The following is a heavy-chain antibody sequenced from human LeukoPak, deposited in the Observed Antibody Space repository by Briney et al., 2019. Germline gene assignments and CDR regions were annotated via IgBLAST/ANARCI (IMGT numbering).Heavy chain of an antibody. CDR1: GGSISSGGYS. CDR2: IYYSGST. J-gene: IGHJ5*02. CDR3: ASSGQLVRPWFDP. D-gene: IGHD6-13*01. Sequence: SETLPLTCTVSGGSISSGGYSWSWIRQTPGKGLEWIGYIYYSGSTYYNPSLKSRVTISVDTSKNQFSLKLSSVTAADTAVYYCASSGQLVRPWFDPWGQGTLVTVSS. V-gene: IGHV4-30-4*07.